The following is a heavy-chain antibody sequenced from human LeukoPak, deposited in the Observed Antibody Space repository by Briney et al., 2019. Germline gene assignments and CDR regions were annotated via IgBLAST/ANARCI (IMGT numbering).Heavy chain of an antibody. J-gene: IGHJ1*01. Sequence: GGSLRLTCVASGFRFGRDWISWVRQAPGKGREGVACVKQDGTEKNYVVSVWGRFTVSVDNGKNSLYLQMNSLRAEDTAKYYCATLDSTKSVLWGRGTAVIVSS. V-gene: IGHV3-7*01. CDR2: VKQDGTEK. CDR1: GFRFGRDW. D-gene: IGHD2-2*01. CDR3: ATLDSTKSVL.